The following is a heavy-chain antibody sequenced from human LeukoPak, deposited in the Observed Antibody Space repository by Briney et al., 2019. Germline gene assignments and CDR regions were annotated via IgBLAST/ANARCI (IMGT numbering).Heavy chain of an antibody. J-gene: IGHJ6*03. Sequence: PGGSLRLSCAASGFTFSSYEMNWVRQAPGKGLEWVSYISSSGSTIYYADSVKGRFTISRDNAKKSLYLQMNSLRAEDTAVYYCARDQGADSSGYYLMSHYYYYYYMDVWGKGTTVTVSS. V-gene: IGHV3-48*03. D-gene: IGHD3-22*01. CDR2: ISSSGSTI. CDR3: ARDQGADSSGYYLMSHYYYYYYMDV. CDR1: GFTFSSYE.